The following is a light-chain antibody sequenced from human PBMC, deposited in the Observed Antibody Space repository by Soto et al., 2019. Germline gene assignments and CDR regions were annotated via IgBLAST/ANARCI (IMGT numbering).Light chain of an antibody. CDR2: VNSDGNQ. CDR1: SAHSSYA. J-gene: IGLJ2*01. Sequence: QLVLTQPPSASASPGASVTLTCTLSSAHSSYAIAWHQQQPEKGPRFLMKVNSDGNQTKGDGIPDRFSGSSSGAERYLTISSLQSEDEADYYCQTWGAGSVVFGGGTKLTVL. V-gene: IGLV4-69*01. CDR3: QTWGAGSVV.